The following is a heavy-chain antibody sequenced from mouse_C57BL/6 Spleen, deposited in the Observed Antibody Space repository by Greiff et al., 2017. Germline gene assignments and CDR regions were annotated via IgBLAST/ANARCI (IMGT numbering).Heavy chain of an antibody. V-gene: IGHV1-53*01. CDR1: GYTFTSYW. D-gene: IGHD2-2*01. J-gene: IGHJ2*01. Sequence: QVQLQQPGTELVKPGASVKLSCKASGYTFTSYWMHWVKQRPGHGLEWIGNINPRNGGTNYNEKFKSKATLTVDKSSSTAYMQLSSLTSEDYAVDYCAREVTTEYYFDYWGQGTTLTVSS. CDR3: AREVTTEYYFDY. CDR2: INPRNGGT.